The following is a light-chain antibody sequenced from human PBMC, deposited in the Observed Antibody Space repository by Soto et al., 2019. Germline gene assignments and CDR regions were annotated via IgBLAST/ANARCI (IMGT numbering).Light chain of an antibody. V-gene: IGLV2-14*03. CDR2: DVS. Sequence: QSALTQPASVSGSPGQSIIISCTGTSSDVGGYDYVSWYQQYPGKAPKLIIYDVSHRPSGISDRFSGSKSGNTASLTISGLQAEDEADYFGCSYASRSTHVFGTGTKVTVL. CDR3: CSYASRSTHV. CDR1: SSDVGGYDY. J-gene: IGLJ1*01.